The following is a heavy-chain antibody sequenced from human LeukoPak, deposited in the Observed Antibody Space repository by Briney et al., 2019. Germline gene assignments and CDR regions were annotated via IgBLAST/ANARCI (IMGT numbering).Heavy chain of an antibody. CDR2: IYTSGST. J-gene: IGHJ4*02. Sequence: SQTLSLTCTVSGGSISSGSYYWGWVRQPAGKGREWIGRIYTSGSTNYNPSLKSRLTISVDTSMNQFSPKLSSVTAADTAVYYCARDRDGFWSGYYILDYWGQGTLVTVSS. CDR1: GGSISSGSYY. CDR3: ARDRDGFWSGYYILDY. D-gene: IGHD3-3*01. V-gene: IGHV4-61*02.